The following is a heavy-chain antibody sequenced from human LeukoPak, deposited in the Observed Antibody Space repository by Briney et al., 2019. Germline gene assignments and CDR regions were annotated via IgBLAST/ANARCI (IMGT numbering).Heavy chain of an antibody. Sequence: SVKVSCKASGGTFSSYAISWVRQAPGQGLEWMGGIIPIFGTANYAQKFQGRVTITADESTSTAYMELSSLRSEDTAVYYCASSVVVVAASLHYWGQGTLVTVPS. D-gene: IGHD2-15*01. CDR3: ASSVVVVAASLHY. CDR1: GGTFSSYA. V-gene: IGHV1-69*13. CDR2: IIPIFGTA. J-gene: IGHJ4*02.